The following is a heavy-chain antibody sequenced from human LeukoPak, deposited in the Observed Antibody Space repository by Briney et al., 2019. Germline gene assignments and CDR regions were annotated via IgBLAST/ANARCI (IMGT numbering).Heavy chain of an antibody. CDR1: GFTFSSYS. CDR3: VRDESLYCTNGVCYGAYMDV. J-gene: IGHJ6*03. V-gene: IGHV3-21*01. Sequence: GGSLRLSCVASGFTFSSYSMNWVRQAPGKGLEWVSYISSSSSYIHYADSVKGRFTISRDNAKNSLFLQMNSLRAEDTAVYYCVRDESLYCTNGVCYGAYMDVWGKGTTVTVSS. CDR2: ISSSSSYI. D-gene: IGHD2-8*01.